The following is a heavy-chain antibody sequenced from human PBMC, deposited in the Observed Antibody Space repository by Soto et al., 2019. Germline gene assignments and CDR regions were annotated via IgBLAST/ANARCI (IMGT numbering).Heavy chain of an antibody. CDR3: ARRLYYDSSGFEGGGMDV. D-gene: IGHD3-22*01. CDR1: GGSISSSSYY. J-gene: IGHJ6*02. Sequence: QLQLQESGPGLVKPSETLSLTCTVSGGSISSSSYYWGWIRQPPGKGLEWIGSIYYSGSTYYNPSLKGRASRSVDTSKNQCSLKLSSVTAADTAVYYCARRLYYDSSGFEGGGMDVWGQGTTVTVSS. V-gene: IGHV4-39*01. CDR2: IYYSGST.